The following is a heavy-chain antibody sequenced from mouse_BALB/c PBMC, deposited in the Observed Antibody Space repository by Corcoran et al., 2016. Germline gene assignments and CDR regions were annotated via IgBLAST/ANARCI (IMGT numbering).Heavy chain of an antibody. CDR3: ARRATSYAMDY. D-gene: IGHD3-3*01. V-gene: IGHV14-3*02. J-gene: IGHJ4*01. CDR1: GFNIKYTS. CDR2: IDPANGNT. Sequence: EVQLQQSGAELVKPGSSIKLSCTAAGFNIKYTSMHWGKQSPEQGLERIGRIDPANGNTKYDTKFKGKATITADTSSNTAYLQLSSMTSEDTVVYCCARRATSYAMDYWGQGTSVTVSS.